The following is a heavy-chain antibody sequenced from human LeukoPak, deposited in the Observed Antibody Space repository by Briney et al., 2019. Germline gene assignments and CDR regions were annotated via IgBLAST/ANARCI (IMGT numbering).Heavy chain of an antibody. CDR3: ARVSFDTSGNKINFDY. CDR2: MHPNSGNT. J-gene: IGHJ4*01. Sequence: VASVKVSCKASGYTFNSYDINWVRQAPGQGLEGMGWMHPNSGNTAYAQKFQGRVSMTRDTSISTAYMELSSLRSEDTAVYYCARVSFDTSGNKINFDYWGHGTLVTVSS. V-gene: IGHV1-8*01. CDR1: GYTFNSYD. D-gene: IGHD3-22*01.